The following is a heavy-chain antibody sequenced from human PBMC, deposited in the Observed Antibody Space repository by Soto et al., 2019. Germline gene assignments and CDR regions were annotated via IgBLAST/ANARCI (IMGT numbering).Heavy chain of an antibody. D-gene: IGHD1-7*01. CDR1: GRPVSSGGYY. V-gene: IGHV4-31*03. Sequence: SETLSLTCTVSGRPVSSGGYYWTWIRQFPGKGLEWIGYIYHIGSPSYNPSLKSRLSMSLDASKNQFSLKLSSVTAADTAVYYCAREVGITGTTPYYGMDVWGQGTTVTVSS. J-gene: IGHJ6*02. CDR2: IYHIGSP. CDR3: AREVGITGTTPYYGMDV.